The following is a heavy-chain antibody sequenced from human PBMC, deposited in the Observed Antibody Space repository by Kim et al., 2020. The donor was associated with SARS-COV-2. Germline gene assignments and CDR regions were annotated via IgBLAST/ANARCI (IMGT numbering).Heavy chain of an antibody. Sequence: GGSLRLSCAASGSTFSNYWMHWVRQVPGKGLVWVSRIKSDGSTTSYADSVKGRFTISRDNAKNTLFLQMNSLTVEDTAVYYCATGARGFDSSGYYYPRLDYWGQGTLVTVSS. D-gene: IGHD3-22*01. CDR1: GSTFSNYW. CDR3: ATGARGFDSSGYYYPRLDY. J-gene: IGHJ4*02. CDR2: IKSDGSTT. V-gene: IGHV3-74*01.